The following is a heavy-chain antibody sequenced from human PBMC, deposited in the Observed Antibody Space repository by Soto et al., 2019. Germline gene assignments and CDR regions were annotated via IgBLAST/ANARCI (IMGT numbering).Heavy chain of an antibody. D-gene: IGHD3-10*01. V-gene: IGHV4-59*08. CDR1: GGSINSYY. CDR2: IYYSGST. CDR3: ARRYGGAFDI. J-gene: IGHJ3*02. Sequence: SETLSLTCTVSGGSINSYYWSWIRQPPGKGLEWIGYIYYSGSTNYNPSLKSRVTISVDTSKNQISLKLSSVTAADTAVYYCARRYGGAFDIWGQGTMVT.